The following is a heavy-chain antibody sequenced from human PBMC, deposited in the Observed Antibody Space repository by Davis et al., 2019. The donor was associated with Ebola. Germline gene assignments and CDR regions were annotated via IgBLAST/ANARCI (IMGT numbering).Heavy chain of an antibody. V-gene: IGHV4-34*01. J-gene: IGHJ4*02. Sequence: MPSETLSLTCAVYGGSFSGYYWSWIRQPPGKGLEWIGEINHSGSTNYNPSLKSRVTISVDTSKNQFSLKLSSVTAADTAVYYCARDGICTGGVCYDYYFDYWGQGTLVTVSS. CDR1: GGSFSGYY. CDR3: ARDGICTGGVCYDYYFDY. D-gene: IGHD2-8*02. CDR2: INHSGST.